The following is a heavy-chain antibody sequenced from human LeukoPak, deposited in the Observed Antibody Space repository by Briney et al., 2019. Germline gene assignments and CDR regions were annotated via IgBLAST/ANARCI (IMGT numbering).Heavy chain of an antibody. J-gene: IGHJ5*02. CDR2: TYYRSTWYN. D-gene: IGHD2-2*01. CDR3: ARRLTQYDCFDP. V-gene: IGHV6-1*01. Sequence: SQTLSLTCAISGDSVSSNSVTWNWIRQSPSRGLEWLGRTYYRSTWYNDYAVSVRGRITVNPDTSKNQFSLHLDSVTPEDTAVYYCARRLTQYDCFDPWGQGILVTVSS. CDR1: GDSVSSNSVT.